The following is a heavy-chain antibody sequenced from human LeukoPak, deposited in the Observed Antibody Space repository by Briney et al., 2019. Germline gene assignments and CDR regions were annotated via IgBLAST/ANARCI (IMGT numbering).Heavy chain of an antibody. Sequence: ASVKVSCKASGYTFTSYAMHWVRQAPGQRLEWMGWINAGNGNTKYSQKFQGRVTITRDTSASTAYMELSSLRSEDTAVYYCARDGWEVTATYYFDYWGQGTLVTVSS. J-gene: IGHJ4*02. CDR3: ARDGWEVTATYYFDY. CDR2: INAGNGNT. CDR1: GYTFTSYA. D-gene: IGHD2-21*02. V-gene: IGHV1-3*01.